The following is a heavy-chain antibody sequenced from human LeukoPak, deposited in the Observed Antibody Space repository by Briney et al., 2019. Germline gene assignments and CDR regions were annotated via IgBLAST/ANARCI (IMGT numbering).Heavy chain of an antibody. CDR3: ARESRGYYYYGMDV. Sequence: PGGSLRLSCAASGFTVSSNYMSWVRQAPGKGLEWVSVIYSGGSTYYADSVKGRFTISRDNSKNTLYLQMNSLRAEDTAVYYCARESRGYYYYGMDVWGQGTTVTVSS. CDR1: GFTVSSNY. J-gene: IGHJ6*02. D-gene: IGHD3-10*01. CDR2: IYSGGST. V-gene: IGHV3-53*01.